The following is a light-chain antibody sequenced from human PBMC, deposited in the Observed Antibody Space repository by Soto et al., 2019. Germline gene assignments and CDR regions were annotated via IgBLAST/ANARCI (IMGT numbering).Light chain of an antibody. J-gene: IGKJ4*01. V-gene: IGKV3-11*01. CDR3: QQRSKCPLT. CDR1: QSVSSY. CDR2: DAS. Sequence: EIVLTQSPATLSLSPGERATLSCRASQSVSSYLAWYQQKPGQAPRLLIYDASNRATGIPARFSGSGSGTGFTLTISSLEPEDFAVYYCQQRSKCPLTFGGGTKVEIK.